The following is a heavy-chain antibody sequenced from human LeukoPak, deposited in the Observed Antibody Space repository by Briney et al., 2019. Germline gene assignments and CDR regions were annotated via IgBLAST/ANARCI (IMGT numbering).Heavy chain of an antibody. Sequence: SETLSLTCAVYGGSLSGYYWSWIRQPPGKGLEWIGEINHSGSTNYNPSLKSRVTISVDTSKNQFSLKLSSVTAADTAVYYCARGVSIAALKPFDYWGQETLVTVSS. V-gene: IGHV4-34*01. CDR1: GGSLSGYY. CDR3: ARGVSIAALKPFDY. CDR2: INHSGST. J-gene: IGHJ4*02. D-gene: IGHD6-6*01.